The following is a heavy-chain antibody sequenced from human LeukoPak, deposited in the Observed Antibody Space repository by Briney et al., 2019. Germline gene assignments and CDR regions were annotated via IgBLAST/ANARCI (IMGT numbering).Heavy chain of an antibody. V-gene: IGHV4-30-4*01. CDR1: GGSISSGDYY. Sequence: PSETLSLTCTVSGGSISSGDYYWSWIRQPPGKGLEWIGYIYYSGSTYYNPSLKSRVTISVDTSKNQFSLKLSSVTAADTAVYYCARFYYYDSSGYYRWFDLWGQRTLVPVSS. D-gene: IGHD3-22*01. CDR3: ARFYYYDSSGYYRWFDL. CDR2: IYYSGST. J-gene: IGHJ5*02.